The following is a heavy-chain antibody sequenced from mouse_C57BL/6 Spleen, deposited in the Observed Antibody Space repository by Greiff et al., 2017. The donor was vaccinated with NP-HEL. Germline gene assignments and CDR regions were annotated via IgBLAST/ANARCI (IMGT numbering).Heavy chain of an antibody. CDR3: ARPDYYGSLDY. CDR1: GFTFSDYG. J-gene: IGHJ2*01. CDR2: ISSGSSTI. V-gene: IGHV5-17*01. D-gene: IGHD1-1*01. Sequence: EEKLVESGGGLVKPGGSLKLSCAASGFTFSDYGMHWVRQAPEKGLEWVAYISSGSSTIYYADTVKGRFTISRDNAKNTLFLQMTSLRSEDTAMYYCARPDYYGSLDYWGQGTTLTVSS.